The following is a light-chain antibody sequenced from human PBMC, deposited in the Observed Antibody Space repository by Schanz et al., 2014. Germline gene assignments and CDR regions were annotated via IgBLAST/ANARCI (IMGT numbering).Light chain of an antibody. CDR3: SSYTGSTSFWV. CDR2: DVS. J-gene: IGLJ3*02. Sequence: QSALTQPRSVSGSPGQSVTISCTGTSSDVGGYNYVSWYQQYPGKVPKLIIYDVSERPSGVPDRFSGSKSGNTASLTISGLQAEDEADYYCSSYTGSTSFWVFGGGTKLTVL. V-gene: IGLV2-11*01. CDR1: SSDVGGYNY.